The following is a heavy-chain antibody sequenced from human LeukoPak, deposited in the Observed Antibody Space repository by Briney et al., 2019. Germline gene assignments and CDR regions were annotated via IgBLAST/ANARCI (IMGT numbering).Heavy chain of an antibody. D-gene: IGHD3-22*01. CDR1: GGSFSGYY. J-gene: IGHJ4*02. CDR3: ARGVVVIRY. V-gene: IGHV4-34*01. CDR2: INHSGST. Sequence: SETLSLTCAVYGGSFSGYYWSWIRQPPGKGLEWIGEINHSGSTNYNPSLKSRVTISVDTSKNQFSLKLSTVTAADTAVYYCARGVVVIRYWGQGTLVTVSS.